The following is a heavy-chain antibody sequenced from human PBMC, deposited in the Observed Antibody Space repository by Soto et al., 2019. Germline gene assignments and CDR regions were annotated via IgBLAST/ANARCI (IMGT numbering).Heavy chain of an antibody. CDR1: GYTFTSYD. Sequence: ASVKVSCKAAGYTFTSYDINWVRQTAGQGLEWMGWMSPKTANTGYAQKFQGRVTMTRSTSISTAYMELSSLTSEDTAVYYCTGGPPNWGFDSWGQGTPVTVSS. CDR2: MSPKTANT. V-gene: IGHV1-8*01. CDR3: TGGPPNWGFDS. J-gene: IGHJ5*01. D-gene: IGHD7-27*01.